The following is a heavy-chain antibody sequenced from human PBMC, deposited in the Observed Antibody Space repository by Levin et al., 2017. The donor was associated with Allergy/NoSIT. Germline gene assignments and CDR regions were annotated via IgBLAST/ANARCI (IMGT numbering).Heavy chain of an antibody. J-gene: IGHJ4*02. D-gene: IGHD6-13*01. CDR3: ARMWRGAADLDY. V-gene: IGHV1-69*01. CDR2: IIPIFGTA. Sequence: KISCKASGGTFSSYAISWVRQAPGQGLEWMGGIIPIFGTANYAQKFQGRVTITADESTSTAYMELSSLRSEDTAVYYCARMWRGAADLDYWGQGTLVTVSS. CDR1: GGTFSSYA.